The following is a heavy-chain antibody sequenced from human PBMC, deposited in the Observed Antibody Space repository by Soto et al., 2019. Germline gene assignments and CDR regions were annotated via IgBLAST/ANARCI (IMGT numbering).Heavy chain of an antibody. CDR2: IYYSGST. CDR1: GGSISNYY. D-gene: IGHD4-17*01. J-gene: IGHJ6*02. V-gene: IGHV4-59*01. Sequence: PSGTLSLTCTVSGGSISNYYWGWIRQPPGKELEWIAYIYYSGSTNYNPSLKSRLPISVDTSKNQFSLKLSSVTAADTAVYYCARQLTTVNNYGMDVWGQWTTVTVSS. CDR3: ARQLTTVNNYGMDV.